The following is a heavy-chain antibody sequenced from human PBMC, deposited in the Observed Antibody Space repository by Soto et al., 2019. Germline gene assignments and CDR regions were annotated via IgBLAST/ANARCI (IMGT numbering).Heavy chain of an antibody. CDR3: ARESAALNWFDP. Sequence: EVQLVESGGGLVQPGGSLRLSCAASGFTFSSYSMNWVSQAPGKGLEWVSYISSSSSTIYYADSVKGRFTISRDNAKNSLYLQMNSLRDEDTAVYYCARESAALNWFDPWGQGTLVTFSS. CDR1: GFTFSSYS. V-gene: IGHV3-48*02. CDR2: ISSSSSTI. D-gene: IGHD2-2*01. J-gene: IGHJ5*02.